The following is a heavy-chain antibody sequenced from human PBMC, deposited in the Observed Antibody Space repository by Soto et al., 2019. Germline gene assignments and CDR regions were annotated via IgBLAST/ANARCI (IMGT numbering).Heavy chain of an antibody. J-gene: IGHJ4*02. CDR3: ARLVYDTRLNYMYFDF. V-gene: IGHV4-4*01. D-gene: IGHD3-10*01. CDR1: GVSLTSGNW. CDR2: IFHDGTA. Sequence: SLTCAVSGVSLTSGNWWTWVRQSPQGGLEYIGEIFHDGTANYYPSFERRVAMSVDTSRDQFSLKLTSVTAADTAVYFCARLVYDTRLNYMYFDFWGPGTLVTVYS.